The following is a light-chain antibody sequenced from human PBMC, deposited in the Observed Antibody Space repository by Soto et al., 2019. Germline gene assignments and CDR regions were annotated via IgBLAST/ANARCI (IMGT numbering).Light chain of an antibody. CDR1: TNDVGAFDY. V-gene: IGLV2-14*01. CDR3: SSYTTNNTHV. CDR2: EIF. Sequence: QSVLTQPASVSASPGQSISISCSGTTNDVGAFDYVSWYQQHPGKAPKLMIYEIFNRPSGFSNRFSGSKSGNTASLTISGLQAEDEAYYYCSSYTTNNTHVFGGGTKVTVL. J-gene: IGLJ2*01.